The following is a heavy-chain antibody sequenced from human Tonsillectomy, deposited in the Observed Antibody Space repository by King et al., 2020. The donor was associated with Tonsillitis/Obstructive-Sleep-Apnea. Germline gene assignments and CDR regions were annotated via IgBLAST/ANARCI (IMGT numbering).Heavy chain of an antibody. J-gene: IGHJ4*02. CDR1: GFTFRSYW. D-gene: IGHD2-21*01. CDR2: IKYDGSEK. CDR3: ARDHILDS. Sequence: VQLVESGGGLVQPGGSLRLSCAASGFTFRSYWMTWVRQAPGKGLEWVATIKYDGSEKDYVDSVKGRFTISRDNAKNSMYLQMNSLRVEDTAVYYCARDHILDSWGQGTLVTVSS. V-gene: IGHV3-7*01.